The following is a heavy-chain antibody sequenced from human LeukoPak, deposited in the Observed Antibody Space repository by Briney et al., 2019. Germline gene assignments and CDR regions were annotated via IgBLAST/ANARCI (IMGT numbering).Heavy chain of an antibody. CDR3: AGSMVRGVITGLDY. D-gene: IGHD3-10*01. CDR1: GGSINNYY. Sequence: SETLSLTCIVSGGSINNYYWSWIRQPPGKGLEWIGYIYYSGSTNYNPSLKSRVTISVDTSKNQFSLKLNSVTAADTAVYYCAGSMVRGVITGLDYWGQGTLVTVSS. V-gene: IGHV4-59*01. J-gene: IGHJ4*02. CDR2: IYYSGST.